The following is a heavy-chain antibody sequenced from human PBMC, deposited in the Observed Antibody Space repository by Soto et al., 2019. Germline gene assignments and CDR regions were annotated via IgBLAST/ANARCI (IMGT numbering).Heavy chain of an antibody. CDR2: INHSGST. Sequence: SETLSLTCAVYGGSFSGDYWSWIRQPPGKGLEWIGEINHSGSTNYNPSLKSRVTISVDTSKNQFSLKLSSVTAADTAVYYCARGQSPRTRIDYWGQGTLVTVSS. D-gene: IGHD2-2*01. CDR3: ARGQSPRTRIDY. J-gene: IGHJ4*02. CDR1: GGSFSGDY. V-gene: IGHV4-34*01.